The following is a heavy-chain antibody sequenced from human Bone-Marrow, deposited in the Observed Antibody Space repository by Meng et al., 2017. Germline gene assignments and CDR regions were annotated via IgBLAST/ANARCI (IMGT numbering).Heavy chain of an antibody. J-gene: IGHJ6*02. CDR3: AKDTQGLVVPKNNYYYYGMDV. V-gene: IGHV3-9*01. D-gene: IGHD2-15*01. Sequence: GGSLRLSCAASGFTFDDYAMHWVRQAPGKGLEWVSGISWNSGSIGYADAVKGRFTISRDNAKNSLYLQMNSLRAEDTALYYCAKDTQGLVVPKNNYYYYGMDVWGQGTTVTVSS. CDR1: GFTFDDYA. CDR2: ISWNSGSI.